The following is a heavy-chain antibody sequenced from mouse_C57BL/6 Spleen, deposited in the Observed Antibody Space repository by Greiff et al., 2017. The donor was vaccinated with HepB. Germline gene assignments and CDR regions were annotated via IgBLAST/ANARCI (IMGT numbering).Heavy chain of an antibody. V-gene: IGHV1-52*01. CDR1: GYTFTSYW. J-gene: IGHJ2*01. D-gene: IGHD4-1*01. CDR2: IDPSDSET. CDR3: ARRGDWDGFDY. Sequence: QVQLQQSGAELVRPGSSVKLSCKASGYTFTSYWMHWVKQRPIQGLEWIGNIDPSDSETHYNQKFKDKATLTVDKSSSTAYMQLSSLTSEDSAVYYCARRGDWDGFDYWGQGTTLTVSS.